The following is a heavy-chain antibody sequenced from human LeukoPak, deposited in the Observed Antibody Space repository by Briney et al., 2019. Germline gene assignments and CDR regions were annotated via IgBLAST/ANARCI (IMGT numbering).Heavy chain of an antibody. D-gene: IGHD2-15*01. CDR1: GFTFSSYW. CDR2: IKQDGSEK. V-gene: IGHV3-7*01. Sequence: PGGSLRLSCAASGFTFSSYWMSWVRQAPGKGLEWVPNIKQDGSEKYYVDSVKGRFTISRDNAKNSLYLQMNSLRAEDTAVYYCARASRERYCSGGSCYSHYYYYYYMDVWGKGTTVTVSS. J-gene: IGHJ6*03. CDR3: ARASRERYCSGGSCYSHYYYYYYMDV.